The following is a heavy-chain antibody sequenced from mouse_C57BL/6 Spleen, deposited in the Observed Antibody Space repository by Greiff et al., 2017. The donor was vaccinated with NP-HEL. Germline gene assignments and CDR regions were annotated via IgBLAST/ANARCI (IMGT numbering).Heavy chain of an antibody. CDR3: ARDYSNYEGAWFAY. Sequence: EVQGVESGGGLVKPGGSLKLSCAASGFTFSSYAMSWVRQTPEKRLEWVATISDGGSYTYYPDNVKGRFTISRDNAKNNLYLQMSHLKSEDTAMYYCARDYSNYEGAWFAYWGQGTLVTVSA. D-gene: IGHD2-5*01. CDR1: GFTFSSYA. V-gene: IGHV5-4*01. J-gene: IGHJ3*01. CDR2: ISDGGSYT.